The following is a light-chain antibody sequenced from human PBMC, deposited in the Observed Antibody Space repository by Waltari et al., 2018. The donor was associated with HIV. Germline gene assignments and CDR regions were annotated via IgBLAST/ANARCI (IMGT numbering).Light chain of an antibody. CDR2: DAF. J-gene: IGKJ3*01. V-gene: IGKV1-39*01. CDR1: QTIFNC. CDR3: QQSYSVPLT. Sequence: DIQMTQFPSTLSASAGDRVTITCRASQTIFNCLNWYQQKPGKAPQLLIYDAFTLQPGVPSRFSGSASETEKDFTLTISSLQPEDFATYYCQQSYSVPLTFGPGTEVDIK.